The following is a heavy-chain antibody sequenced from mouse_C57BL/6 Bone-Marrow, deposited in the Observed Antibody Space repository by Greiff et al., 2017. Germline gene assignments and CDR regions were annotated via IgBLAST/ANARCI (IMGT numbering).Heavy chain of an antibody. V-gene: IGHV1-62-2*01. CDR2: FYPGSGSI. CDR3: ARHERYYDYEGYFDY. D-gene: IGHD2-4*01. J-gene: IGHJ2*01. CDR1: GYIFTEYT. Sequence: VKLMESGAELVKPGASVKLSCKASGYIFTEYTIHWVKQRSGQGLEWIGWFYPGSGSIKYNERFKDKATLTADKSSNTVYMERSRLTSEDSAVYFCARHERYYDYEGYFDYWGQGTTLTVSS.